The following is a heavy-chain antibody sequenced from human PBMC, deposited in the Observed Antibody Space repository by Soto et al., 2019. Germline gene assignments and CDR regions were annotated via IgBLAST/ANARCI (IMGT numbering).Heavy chain of an antibody. CDR1: GFTFSRYW. J-gene: IGHJ4*01. CDR3: TRDYCRSCSDY. D-gene: IGHD2-15*01. CDR2: IKEDGSQK. Sequence: GGSLRLSCAASGFTFSRYWMSWVRQAPGRGLEWVANIKEDGSQKFYVDSVKGRFTVYRDNAKNSMYLQMSSLRGEDTAVYYCTRDYCRSCSDYWGRGT. V-gene: IGHV3-7*05.